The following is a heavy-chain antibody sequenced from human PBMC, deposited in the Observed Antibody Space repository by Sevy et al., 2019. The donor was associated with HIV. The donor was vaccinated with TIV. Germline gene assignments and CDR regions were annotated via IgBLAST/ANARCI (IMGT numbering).Heavy chain of an antibody. J-gene: IGHJ4*02. CDR2: IKQDGSEK. CDR3: ARGALYFDWLLGYY. D-gene: IGHD3-9*01. V-gene: IGHV3-7*04. CDR1: GFTFSSYW. Sequence: GGSLRLSCAASGFTFSSYWMSWVRQAPGKGLEWVANIKQDGSEKYYVDSVKGRFTISRDNAKNSLYLQMNSLRAEDTAVYYCARGALYFDWLLGYYWGQGTLVTVSS.